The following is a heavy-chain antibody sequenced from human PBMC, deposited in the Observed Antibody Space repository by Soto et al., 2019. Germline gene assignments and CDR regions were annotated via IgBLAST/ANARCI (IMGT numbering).Heavy chain of an antibody. V-gene: IGHV1-69*04. CDR2: IIPILGIA. CDR1: GGTFSSYT. CDR3: ARDLQEYSCGYSYYYYYGRDV. D-gene: IGHD5-18*01. J-gene: IGHJ6*02. Sequence: EASVKVSCKASGGTFSSYTISWVRQAPGQGLEWMGRIIPILGIANYAQKFQGRVTITADKSTSTAYMELSRLRSDDTAVYYCARDLQEYSCGYSYYYYYGRDVWGQGTTGTVS.